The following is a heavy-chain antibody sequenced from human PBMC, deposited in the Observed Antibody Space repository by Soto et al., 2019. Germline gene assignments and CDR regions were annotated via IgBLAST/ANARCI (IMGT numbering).Heavy chain of an antibody. CDR1: GGSISSYY. CDR2: IYTSGST. CDR3: AGWGHSSSPYYFDY. Sequence: SETLSLTCTVSGGSISSYYWSWIRQPAGKGLEWIGRIYTSGSTNYNPSLKSRVTMSVDTSKNQFSLKLSSVTAADTAVYYCAGWGHSSSPYYFDYWGQGTLVTV. D-gene: IGHD6-6*01. J-gene: IGHJ4*02. V-gene: IGHV4-4*07.